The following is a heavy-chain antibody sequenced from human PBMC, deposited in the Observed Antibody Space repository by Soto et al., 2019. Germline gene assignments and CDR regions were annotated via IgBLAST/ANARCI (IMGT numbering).Heavy chain of an antibody. Sequence: QVQLQEWGPGLVKPSQTLSLTCTVSGGYIRNGDYYWGWIRQPPGKGLEWIGYVYYSGTTYAQPSVTRRGTISVDTSEIECSLRLGSVAAYDAAVYYCVTVNLVGASYYCDYGGPGTLVTVSS. J-gene: IGHJ4*02. CDR3: VTVNLVGASYYCDY. CDR1: GGYIRNGDYY. V-gene: IGHV4-30-4*01. CDR2: VYYSGTT. D-gene: IGHD1-26*01.